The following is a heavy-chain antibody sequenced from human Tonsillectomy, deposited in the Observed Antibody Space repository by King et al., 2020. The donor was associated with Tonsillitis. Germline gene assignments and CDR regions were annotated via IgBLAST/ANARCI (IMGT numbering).Heavy chain of an antibody. V-gene: IGHV4-34*01. J-gene: IGHJ4*02. CDR1: GGSFSDSY. D-gene: IGHD6-19*01. Sequence: VQLQQWGAGLLKPSETLSLTCAVYGGSFSDSYWSWIRQPPGKGLEWIGEISHSGNTNYNPSLKSRVTMSVDTSKNQFPLNLSSVTAADTAVYYCARLGLVEYWGQGTLVTVSS. CDR3: ARLGLVEY. CDR2: ISHSGNT.